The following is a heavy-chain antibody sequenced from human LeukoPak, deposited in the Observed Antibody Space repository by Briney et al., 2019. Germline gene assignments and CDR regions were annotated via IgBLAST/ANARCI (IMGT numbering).Heavy chain of an antibody. J-gene: IGHJ4*02. Sequence: TSETLSLTCTVSGASIQSNYWSWVRRPPAKGLEWIANINYRGGTYHNPSHQSRVTISIDTSKSRFSLNLTSVTAADTAIYYCARGGHIAIPPYGFDYWGRGALVTVSS. CDR1: GASIQSNY. D-gene: IGHD6-13*01. CDR2: INYRGGT. CDR3: ARGGHIAIPPYGFDY. V-gene: IGHV4-59*01.